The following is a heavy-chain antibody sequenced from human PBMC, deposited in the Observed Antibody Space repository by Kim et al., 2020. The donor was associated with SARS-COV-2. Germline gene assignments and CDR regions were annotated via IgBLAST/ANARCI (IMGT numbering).Heavy chain of an antibody. Sequence: SVKVSCKASGGTFSSYAISWVRQAPGQGLEWMGRIIPILGIANYAQKFQGRVTITADKSTSTAYMELSSLRSEDTAVYYCARPQDSGSYYYYYGMDVWGQGTTVTVSS. J-gene: IGHJ6*02. V-gene: IGHV1-69*04. CDR2: IIPILGIA. CDR3: ARPQDSGSYYYYYGMDV. D-gene: IGHD1-26*01. CDR1: GGTFSSYA.